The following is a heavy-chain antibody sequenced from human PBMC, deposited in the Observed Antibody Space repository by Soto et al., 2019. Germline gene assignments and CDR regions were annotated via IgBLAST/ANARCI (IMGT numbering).Heavy chain of an antibody. CDR3: ARDFYYDSSGYHLHFDY. V-gene: IGHV1-2*02. Sequence: AASVKVSCKASGYTFTGYYMHWVRQAPGQGLEWMGWINPNSGGTNYAQKFQGRVTMTRDTSISTAYMELSRLRSDDTAVYYCARDFYYDSSGYHLHFDYWGQGTLVTVSS. J-gene: IGHJ4*02. CDR2: INPNSGGT. CDR1: GYTFTGYY. D-gene: IGHD3-22*01.